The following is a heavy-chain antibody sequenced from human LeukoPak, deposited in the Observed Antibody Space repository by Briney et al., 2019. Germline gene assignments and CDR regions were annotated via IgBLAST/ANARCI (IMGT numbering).Heavy chain of an antibody. Sequence: APVKVSCKASGYTFTGYYMHWVRQAPGQGLEWMGWINPNSGGTNYAQKFQGRVTMTRDTSISTAYMELSRLRSDDTAVYYCARARGRDCSSTSCYLFDYWGQGTLVTVSS. CDR2: INPNSGGT. D-gene: IGHD2-2*01. V-gene: IGHV1-2*02. CDR1: GYTFTGYY. CDR3: ARARGRDCSSTSCYLFDY. J-gene: IGHJ4*02.